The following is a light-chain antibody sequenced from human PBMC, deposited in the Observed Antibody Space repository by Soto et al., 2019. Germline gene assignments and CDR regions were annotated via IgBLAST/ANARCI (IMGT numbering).Light chain of an antibody. J-gene: IGLJ1*01. V-gene: IGLV3-21*02. Sequence: LTQPPSVSVAPGQTARITCGGNNIGHKGVHWYQQKPGQAPVLVVFDDSDRPSGVPERFSGSDSENTATLTISRVEAGDEADYYCQVWDSVSDHYVFGNGTKVTVL. CDR2: DDS. CDR1: NIGHKG. CDR3: QVWDSVSDHYV.